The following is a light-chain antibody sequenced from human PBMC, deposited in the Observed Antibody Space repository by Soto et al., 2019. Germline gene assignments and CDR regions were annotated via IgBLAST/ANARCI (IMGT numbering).Light chain of an antibody. Sequence: QSVLTQPPSVSAAPGQKVTISCSGSSSNIGNNYVSWYQQLPGTAPKLLIYDNNKRPSGIPDRFSGSKSGTSATLGITGLQTGDEADYYSGTWDSSLSPNWVFGGGTKLTVL. CDR2: DNN. CDR3: GTWDSSLSPNWV. CDR1: SSNIGNNY. V-gene: IGLV1-51*01. J-gene: IGLJ3*02.